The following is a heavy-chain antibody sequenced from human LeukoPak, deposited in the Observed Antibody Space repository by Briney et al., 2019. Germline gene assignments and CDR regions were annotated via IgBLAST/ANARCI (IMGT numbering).Heavy chain of an antibody. CDR3: ARVQYSSSFGGAFDI. V-gene: IGHV1-2*02. D-gene: IGHD6-6*01. CDR2: INPNSGGT. J-gene: IGHJ3*02. CDR1: GYTFTGYY. Sequence: ASVKVSCKASGYTFTGYYMHWVRQAPGQGLEWMGWINPNSGGTNYAQKFQGRVTMTRDTSISTAYMELSRLRSDDTAVYYCARVQYSSSFGGAFDIWGQGTMVTVSS.